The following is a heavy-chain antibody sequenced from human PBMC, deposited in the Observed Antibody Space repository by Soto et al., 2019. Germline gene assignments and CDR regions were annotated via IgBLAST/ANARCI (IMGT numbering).Heavy chain of an antibody. J-gene: IGHJ5*02. V-gene: IGHV4-59*11. CDR3: ARDVGLQHDTGYYDFWSGKNNWFDP. CDR1: GGSTSGHY. D-gene: IGHD3-3*01. CDR2: ISYSGST. Sequence: PSETLSLTCTVSGGSTSGHYWSWIRQPPGKGLQYIGYISYSGSTNYNPSLKSRVTISVDTSNNQFSLRLSSVTAADTAVYYCARDVGLQHDTGYYDFWSGKNNWFDPWGQGILVTVSS.